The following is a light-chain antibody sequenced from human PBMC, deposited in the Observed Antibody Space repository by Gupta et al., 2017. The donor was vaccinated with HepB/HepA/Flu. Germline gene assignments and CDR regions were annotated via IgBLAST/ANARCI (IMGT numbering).Light chain of an antibody. CDR1: NIGSKS. Sequence: SSVLTQPPSLSVAPGETARITCGGNNIGSKSVHWYQQKPGQAPVLVIQFDGDRPSGIPERFSGSKYGNTATLSFSGVEAGDEADYYCQVWDTGSDHVVFGGGTKLTVL. J-gene: IGLJ2*01. V-gene: IGLV3-21*04. CDR3: QVWDTGSDHVV. CDR2: FDG.